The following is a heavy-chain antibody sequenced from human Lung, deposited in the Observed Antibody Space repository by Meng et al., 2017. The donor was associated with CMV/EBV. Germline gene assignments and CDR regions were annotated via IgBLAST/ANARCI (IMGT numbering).Heavy chain of an antibody. CDR3: ARKVSSDY. Sequence: LRLSCDASGFTFSDFVMTWVRQAPGKGLEWVSSITGSGGTTYYAASVRGRFTDSRDNSHNMVYLQINSLQADDTAVYYCARKVSSDYWGQGTLVTVSS. CDR1: GFTFSDFV. CDR2: ITGSGGTT. J-gene: IGHJ4*02. V-gene: IGHV3-23*01.